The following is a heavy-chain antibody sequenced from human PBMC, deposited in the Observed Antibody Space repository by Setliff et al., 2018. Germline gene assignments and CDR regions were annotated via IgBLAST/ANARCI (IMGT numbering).Heavy chain of an antibody. Sequence: TSETLSLTCTVSGGSISNGTFYWGWIRQPPGEGLEWIGSINYHGSIFHDGTTHSTYYNPSLKSRVTISIDTSKSQFSLKLSSVTAADMALYYCARNPDFLQYSFDLWGRGTLVTVSS. CDR1: GGSISNGTFY. D-gene: IGHD3-3*01. CDR3: ARNPDFLQYSFDL. V-gene: IGHV4-39*07. CDR2: INYHGSIFHDGTTHST. J-gene: IGHJ2*01.